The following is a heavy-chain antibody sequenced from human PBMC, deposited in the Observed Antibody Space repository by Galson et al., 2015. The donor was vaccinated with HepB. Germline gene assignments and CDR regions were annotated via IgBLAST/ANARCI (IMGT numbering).Heavy chain of an antibody. J-gene: IGHJ4*02. Sequence: SVKVSCKASGGTFSSYAISWVRQAPGQGLEWMGGIIPIFGIANYAQKFQGRVTITADESTSTAYMELSSLRSEDTAVYYCARSRGAYSDSSGYFFGSWGQGSLVTVSS. CDR2: IIPIFGIA. CDR1: GGTFSSYA. CDR3: ARSRGAYSDSSGYFFGS. V-gene: IGHV1-69*13. D-gene: IGHD3-22*01.